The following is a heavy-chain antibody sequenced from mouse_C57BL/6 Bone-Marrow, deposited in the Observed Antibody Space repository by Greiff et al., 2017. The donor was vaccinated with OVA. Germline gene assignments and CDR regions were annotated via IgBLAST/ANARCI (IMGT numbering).Heavy chain of an antibody. CDR3: GRGAWYLDY. J-gene: IGHJ2*01. CDR2: INPYNGGT. CDR1: GYTFTDYY. V-gene: IGHV1-19*01. Sequence: EVQLQQSGPVLVKPGASVKMSCKASGYTFTDYYMNWVKQSHGKRLEWIGVINPYNGGTSYNQKFKDKATLTVYKSSSTVYMELNSLTSEDCAVYYCGRGAWYLDYWGQGTTLTVSS. D-gene: IGHD1-1*02.